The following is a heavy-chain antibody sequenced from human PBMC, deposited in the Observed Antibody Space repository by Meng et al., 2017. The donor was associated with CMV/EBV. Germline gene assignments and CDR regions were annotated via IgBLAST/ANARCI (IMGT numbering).Heavy chain of an antibody. J-gene: IGHJ4*02. Sequence: GGSLRLSCAASEFTFSSYAMSWVRQAPGKGLEWVSAISGSGGSTYYADSVKGRFTISRDNSKNTLYLQMNSLRAEDTAVYYCAKWGNDFWSGYYPEHYFDYWGQGTLVTVSS. CDR2: ISGSGGST. D-gene: IGHD3-3*01. CDR3: AKWGNDFWSGYYPEHYFDY. V-gene: IGHV3-23*01. CDR1: EFTFSSYA.